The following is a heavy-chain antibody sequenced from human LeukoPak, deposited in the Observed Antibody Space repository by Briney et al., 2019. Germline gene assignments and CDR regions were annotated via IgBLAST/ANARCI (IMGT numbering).Heavy chain of an antibody. D-gene: IGHD6-19*01. CDR3: ARESVTVAGTPIDY. CDR1: GGSISSYY. Sequence: PSETLSLTCTVSGGSISSYYWSWIRQPAGKGLEWIGRIYSSGSTNYNPSLKSRVTMSVDTSKNQFSLKLSSVTAADTAVYYCARESVTVAGTPIDYWGQGTLVTVSP. CDR2: IYSSGST. J-gene: IGHJ4*02. V-gene: IGHV4-4*07.